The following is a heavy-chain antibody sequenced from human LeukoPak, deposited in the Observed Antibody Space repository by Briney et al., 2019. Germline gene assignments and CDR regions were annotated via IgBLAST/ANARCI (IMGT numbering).Heavy chain of an antibody. Sequence: SGTLSLTCAVSGGSISSSNWWSWVRQPPGKGLEWIGEIYHSGSTYYNPSLKSRVTISVDTSKNQFSLKLTSVTAADTAVYYCARDDRYSGSYEDWGQGTLVTVSS. CDR1: GGSISSSNW. D-gene: IGHD1-26*01. J-gene: IGHJ4*02. CDR2: IYHSGST. CDR3: ARDDRYSGSYED. V-gene: IGHV4-4*02.